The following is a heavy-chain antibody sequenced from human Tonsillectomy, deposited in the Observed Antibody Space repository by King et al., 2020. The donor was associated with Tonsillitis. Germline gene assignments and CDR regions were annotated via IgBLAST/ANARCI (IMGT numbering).Heavy chain of an antibody. D-gene: IGHD4/OR15-4a*01. CDR1: GFSLSNARMG. Sequence: VTLKESGPVLVKPTETLTLTCTVSGFSLSNARMGVSWIRQPPGKALEWLAHIFSNDEKSYSTSRKSRLTIPKDNSKSQVVLTMTNMDPVDTSTYYGAVIQTLLTMDYYNYGIDICGQAATVTVSS. J-gene: IGHJ6*02. CDR2: IFSNDEK. V-gene: IGHV2-26*01. CDR3: AVIQTLLTMDYYNYGIDI.